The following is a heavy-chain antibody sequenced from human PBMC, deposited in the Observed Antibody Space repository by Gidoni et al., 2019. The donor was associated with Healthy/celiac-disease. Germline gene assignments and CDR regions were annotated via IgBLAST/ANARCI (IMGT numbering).Heavy chain of an antibody. J-gene: IGHJ4*02. CDR2: IYYSGST. V-gene: IGHV4-59*01. Sequence: QVQLQESGPGLVKPSETLSLTCTVSGGSISSYYWSWIRQPPGKGLEWIGYIYYSGSTNYNPSLKSRVTISVDTSKNQFSLKLSSVTAADTAVYYCARGQQLFNGEVAEFFDYWGQGTLVTVSS. CDR3: ARGQQLFNGEVAEFFDY. CDR1: GGSISSYY. D-gene: IGHD6-13*01.